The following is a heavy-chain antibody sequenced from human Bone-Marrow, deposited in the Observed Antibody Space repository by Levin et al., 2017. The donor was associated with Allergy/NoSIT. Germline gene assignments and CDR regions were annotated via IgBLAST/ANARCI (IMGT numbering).Heavy chain of an antibody. Sequence: GGSLRLSCVASGFSFSTYGMHWVRQAPGKGLEWVAVISYASNDKYYADSVKGRFTVSRDNSKNTLYLQMNSLRTEDTAVYFCTKLTTEKTSDSMHVWGNGTTVTV. CDR1: GFSFSTYG. J-gene: IGHJ6*03. CDR3: TKLTTEKTSDSMHV. V-gene: IGHV3-30*18. D-gene: IGHD4-17*01. CDR2: ISYASNDK.